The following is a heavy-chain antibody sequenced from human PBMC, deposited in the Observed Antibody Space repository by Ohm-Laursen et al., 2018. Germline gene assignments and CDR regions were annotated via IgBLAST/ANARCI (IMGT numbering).Heavy chain of an antibody. J-gene: IGHJ3*01. Sequence: GTLSLTCALYSGSFGPYYWSWIRQPPGKGLEWIGEINHRGNPNYSPSLKSRVPMSVDTSRNHFSLELTSATAADTAVYYCAREYSDDGGYRYDAFDVWGHGTVVTVSS. CDR1: SGSFGPYY. D-gene: IGHD2-15*01. V-gene: IGHV4-34*01. CDR2: INHRGNP. CDR3: AREYSDDGGYRYDAFDV.